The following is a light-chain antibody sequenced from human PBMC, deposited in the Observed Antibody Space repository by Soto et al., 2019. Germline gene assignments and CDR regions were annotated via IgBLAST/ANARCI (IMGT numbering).Light chain of an antibody. Sequence: EIVLTQSPGTLSLSPGERATLSCRASQSVSSDYLAWYQQKPGQTPKVLIYRASSRATGIPDRFSGSGSGTDFTLTISRLEPEDVAIYYCLQYCSTPYTFGQGTKLEI. CDR1: QSVSSDY. CDR2: RAS. J-gene: IGKJ2*01. CDR3: LQYCSTPYT. V-gene: IGKV3-20*01.